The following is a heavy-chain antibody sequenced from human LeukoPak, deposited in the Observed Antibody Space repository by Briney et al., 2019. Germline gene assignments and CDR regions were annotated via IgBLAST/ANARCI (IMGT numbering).Heavy chain of an antibody. J-gene: IGHJ6*02. CDR3: AREGSGSPHYGMDV. Sequence: GGALRLSCAASGFTFNDYGMSWVRQAPGKGLEWVSGINWNGGTTGYADSVKGRFTISRDNAKNSLYLQMNSLRAEDTALYYCAREGSGSPHYGMDVWGQGTTVTVSS. D-gene: IGHD3-10*01. CDR2: INWNGGTT. V-gene: IGHV3-20*04. CDR1: GFTFNDYG.